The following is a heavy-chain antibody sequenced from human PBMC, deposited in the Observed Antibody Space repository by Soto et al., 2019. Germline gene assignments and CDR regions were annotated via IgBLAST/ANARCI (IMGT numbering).Heavy chain of an antibody. Sequence: GASVKVSCKASGYTFTSYYMHWVRQAPGQGLEGMGIINPSGGSTSYAQKFQGRVTMTRDTSTSTVYMELSSLRSEDTAVYYCARDRRTHYDFWSAPSDAFDIWGQGTMVTVSS. CDR2: INPSGGST. V-gene: IGHV1-46*01. CDR3: ARDRRTHYDFWSAPSDAFDI. J-gene: IGHJ3*02. D-gene: IGHD3-3*01. CDR1: GYTFTSYY.